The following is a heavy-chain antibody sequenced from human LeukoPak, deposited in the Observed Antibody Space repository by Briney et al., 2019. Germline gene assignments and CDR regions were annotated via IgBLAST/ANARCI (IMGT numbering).Heavy chain of an antibody. J-gene: IGHJ4*02. CDR2: INPSGGST. D-gene: IGHD5-12*01. Sequence: ASVAVSCKASGYTFTIYYMHWVRQAPGQGLEWMGIINPSGGSTRYAQKFQGRVTMTRDTSTSTVYMELSSLRSEDTAVYYCARGSPFYSGYAVQLDYWGQGTLVTVSS. V-gene: IGHV1-46*01. CDR3: ARGSPFYSGYAVQLDY. CDR1: GYTFTIYY.